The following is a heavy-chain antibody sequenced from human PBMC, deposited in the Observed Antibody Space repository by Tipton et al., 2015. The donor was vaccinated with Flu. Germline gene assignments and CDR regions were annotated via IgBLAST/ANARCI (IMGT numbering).Heavy chain of an antibody. J-gene: IGHJ4*02. D-gene: IGHD5-18*01. Sequence: TLSLTCTVSGGSIRGYYWNWIRQFPGKGLEWIGFVYYTGSTNYKSSLKSRVTISTDTSTNQVSLKMNSVIAADTAVYYCARLAYSYDIRGYYFDSWGQGTLVTVSS. CDR2: VYYTGST. V-gene: IGHV4-59*01. CDR1: GGSIRGYY. CDR3: ARLAYSYDIRGYYFDS.